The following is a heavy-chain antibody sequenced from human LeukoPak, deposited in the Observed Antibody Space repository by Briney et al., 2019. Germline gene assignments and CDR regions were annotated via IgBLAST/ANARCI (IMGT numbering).Heavy chain of an antibody. CDR3: ARDREGCSSTSCYNFDY. V-gene: IGHV3-64*01. CDR2: ISSNGGST. J-gene: IGHJ4*02. D-gene: IGHD2-2*02. CDR1: GFTFSSYA. Sequence: GGSLRLSCAASGFTFSSYAMHWVRQAPGKGLEYVSAISSNGGSTYYANSVKGRFTISRDNFKNTLYLQMGSLRAEDMAVYYCARDREGCSSTSCYNFDYWGQGTRVTVSS.